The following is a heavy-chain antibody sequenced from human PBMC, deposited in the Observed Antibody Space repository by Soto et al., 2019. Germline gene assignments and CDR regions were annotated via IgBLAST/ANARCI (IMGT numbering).Heavy chain of an antibody. CDR3: ARDNPGVTGTTHSYFGMDA. J-gene: IGHJ6*02. Sequence: QVQLQESGPGLVKPSQTLSLTCTVSGGSISSAYYYWSWIRQHPGKGLEWIGYFYYNGITYYNPSLKNRVTISIATSVNQFSLRLSSVTAANPAVYYCARDNPGVTGTTHSYFGMDAWGQSTTVTVSS. V-gene: IGHV4-31*03. CDR1: GGSISSAYYY. D-gene: IGHD1-1*01. CDR2: FYYNGIT.